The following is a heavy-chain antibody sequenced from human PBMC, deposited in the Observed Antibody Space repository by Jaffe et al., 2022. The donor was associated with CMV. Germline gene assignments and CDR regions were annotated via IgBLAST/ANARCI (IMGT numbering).Heavy chain of an antibody. CDR2: ISYDGSNK. J-gene: IGHJ6*02. V-gene: IGHV3-30*18. D-gene: IGHD4-17*01. CDR3: AKGSHFYGDYSPAPHARGGYGMDV. Sequence: QVQLVESGGGVVQPGRSLRLSCAASGFTFSSYGMHWVRQAPGKGLEWVAVISYDGSNKYYADSVKGRFTISRDNSKNTLYLQMNSLRAEDTAVYYCAKGSHFYGDYSPAPHARGGYGMDVWGQGTTVTVSS. CDR1: GFTFSSYG.